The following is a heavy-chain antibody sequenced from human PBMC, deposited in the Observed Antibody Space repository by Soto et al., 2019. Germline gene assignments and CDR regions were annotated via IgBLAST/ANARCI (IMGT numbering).Heavy chain of an antibody. CDR1: GGSVSSGSYY. J-gene: IGHJ6*02. D-gene: IGHD1-26*01. CDR3: ARASWDVYFGMDV. Sequence: QVQLQESGPGLVRPSETLSLTCTVSGGSVSSGSYYWNWIRQPPGKGLEWIGYISYSGSTNYNPSLKSRVTISSDTSKNQFSLNLNSMTAADTAAYYCARASWDVYFGMDVWGQGTPLTVSS. CDR2: ISYSGST. V-gene: IGHV4-61*01.